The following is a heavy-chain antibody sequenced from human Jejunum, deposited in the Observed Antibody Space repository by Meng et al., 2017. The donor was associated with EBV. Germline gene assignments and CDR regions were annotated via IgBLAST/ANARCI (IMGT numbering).Heavy chain of an antibody. Sequence: RLELRESGPGLVRPSETLSLTCTVSGDSITGSDYYWGWIRQPPGKGLNWVGTIYYSGSTYYNPSLKSRVTISLDTSKSQFSLKLTSVTAADTALYYCARGAYFSSSWYYFDYWGQGTLVTVSS. CDR2: IYYSGST. CDR3: ARGAYFSSSWYYFDY. V-gene: IGHV4-39*06. J-gene: IGHJ4*02. CDR1: GDSITGSDYY. D-gene: IGHD6-13*01.